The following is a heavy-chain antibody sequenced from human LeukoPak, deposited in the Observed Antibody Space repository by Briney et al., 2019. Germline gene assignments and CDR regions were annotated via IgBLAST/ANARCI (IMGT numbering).Heavy chain of an antibody. CDR3: ARRAGAYSHPYDY. V-gene: IGHV3-13*01. CDR2: IGTVGDT. Sequence: GGSLRLSCAASGFIFSTYDMHWVRQGTGKGLEWVSAIGTVGDTHYADSVKGRFTISRDNSKNTLYLQMNSLRAEDTAVYYCARRAGAYSHPYDYWGQGTLVTVSS. CDR1: GFIFSTYD. J-gene: IGHJ4*02. D-gene: IGHD4/OR15-4a*01.